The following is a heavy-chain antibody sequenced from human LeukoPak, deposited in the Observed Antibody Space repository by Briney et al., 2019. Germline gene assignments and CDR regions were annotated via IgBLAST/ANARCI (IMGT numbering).Heavy chain of an antibody. D-gene: IGHD6-13*01. Sequence: GGSLRLSCATSEFTFSSCAMSWVRQAPGKGLEWVSGISGSGGSTDYADSVKGRFTISRDNSKNTLYLQMNSLRAENTAVYYCATDSSSWYFDYWGQGTLVTVSS. CDR1: EFTFSSCA. V-gene: IGHV3-23*01. J-gene: IGHJ4*02. CDR2: ISGSGGST. CDR3: ATDSSSWYFDY.